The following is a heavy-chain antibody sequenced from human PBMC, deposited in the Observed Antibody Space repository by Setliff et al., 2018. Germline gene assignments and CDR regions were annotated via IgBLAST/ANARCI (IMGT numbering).Heavy chain of an antibody. CDR2: LHASGST. D-gene: IGHD3-22*01. CDR3: VRRTCSYDTSPMGWLDP. J-gene: IGHJ5*02. V-gene: IGHV4-61*02. Sequence: SETLSLTCALSGGSISSGCYHWSRMRQSAGQGLEWVGRLHASGSTNYNPSLKGRVTISVDTSRNQFSLKLSSVPAADPGVYYCVRRTCSYDTSPMGWLDPWGQGILVTSP. CDR1: GGSISSGCYH.